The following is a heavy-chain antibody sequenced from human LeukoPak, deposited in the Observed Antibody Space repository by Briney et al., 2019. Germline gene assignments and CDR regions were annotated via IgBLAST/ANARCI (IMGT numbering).Heavy chain of an antibody. J-gene: IGHJ6*03. CDR3: ARDYLVPTPTKYYYYYYMDV. Sequence: GGSLRLSCAASGFTFSDYYMSWIRQAPGKGLEWVSAISGSGGSTYYADSVKGRFTISRDNSKNTLYLQMNSLRAEDTAVYYCARDYLVPTPTKYYYYYYMDVWGKGTTVTVSS. V-gene: IGHV3-23*01. CDR1: GFTFSDYY. D-gene: IGHD6-13*01. CDR2: ISGSGGST.